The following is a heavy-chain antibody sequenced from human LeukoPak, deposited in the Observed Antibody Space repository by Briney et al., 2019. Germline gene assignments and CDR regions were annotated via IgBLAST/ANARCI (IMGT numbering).Heavy chain of an antibody. V-gene: IGHV1-18*01. D-gene: IGHD6-19*01. CDR2: ISAYNGNT. J-gene: IGHJ5*02. CDR3: AIREEQWLVGETWFDP. Sequence: GASVKVSCKASGYTFTSYGISWVRQAPGQGLEWMGWISAYNGNTNYAQKLQGRVTMTTDTSTSTAYMELRSLRSDDTAVYYCAIREEQWLVGETWFDPWGQGTLVTVSS. CDR1: GYTFTSYG.